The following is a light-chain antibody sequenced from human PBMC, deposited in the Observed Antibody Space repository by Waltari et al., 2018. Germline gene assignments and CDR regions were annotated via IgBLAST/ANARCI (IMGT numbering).Light chain of an antibody. J-gene: IGLJ2*01. Sequence: YVLPLPPSASGTPGQRVTISCSGGRSNLGRHTVNWYQQLPRTAPNLLICANDQRPPGVPDRFSGSKSGSSAFLAISGPQSADEASYYCASWDDSLDGVIFGGGTKLTVL. CDR2: AND. CDR1: RSNLGRHT. V-gene: IGLV1-44*01. CDR3: ASWDDSLDGVI.